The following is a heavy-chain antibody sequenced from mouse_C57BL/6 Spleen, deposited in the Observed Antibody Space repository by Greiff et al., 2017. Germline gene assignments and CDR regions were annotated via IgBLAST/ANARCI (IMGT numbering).Heavy chain of an antibody. D-gene: IGHD1-1*01. CDR2: IYPGSGNT. CDR1: GYTFTDYY. Sequence: QVQLKQSGAELVRPGASVKLSCKASGYTFTDYYINWVKQRPGQGLEWIARIYPGSGNTYYNEKFKGKATLTVEKSSSTAYMQLSSLTSEDSAIYFCARETTLVEWDYWGQGTTLTVSS. J-gene: IGHJ2*01. CDR3: ARETTLVEWDY. V-gene: IGHV1-76*01.